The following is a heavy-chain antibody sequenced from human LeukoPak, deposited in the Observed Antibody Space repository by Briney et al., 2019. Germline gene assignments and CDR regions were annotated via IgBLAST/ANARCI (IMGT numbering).Heavy chain of an antibody. D-gene: IGHD5-18*01. V-gene: IGHV3-49*03. CDR1: GFTFGDYA. Sequence: GGSLRLSCTTSGFTFGDYAMSWFRQAPGKGLEWVGFIRSKAYGGTTEYAASVKGVFIISRDDSKSIAYLQMNSLKTEDTAVYYCGRRSGYSYGDAFDIWGRGTMVTVSS. CDR2: IRSKAYGGTT. CDR3: GRRSGYSYGDAFDI. J-gene: IGHJ3*02.